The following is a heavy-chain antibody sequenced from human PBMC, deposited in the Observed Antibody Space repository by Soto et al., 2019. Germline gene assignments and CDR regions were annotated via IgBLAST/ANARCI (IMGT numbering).Heavy chain of an antibody. CDR3: ARDDEYDDNGLDY. CDR2: IVNPGGRK. CDR1: GFLFSRFG. J-gene: IGHJ4*02. V-gene: IGHV3-33*01. D-gene: IGHD1-1*01. Sequence: QVQLVESGGGVVQPGTSLRLSCAASGFLFSRFGMHWVRQAPGKGPEWVAVIVNPGGRKDYADSVRGRFTISRDNSRNTSFLEMSRLRVAVTAIYYCARDDEYDDNGLDYWGQGNLVTVSS.